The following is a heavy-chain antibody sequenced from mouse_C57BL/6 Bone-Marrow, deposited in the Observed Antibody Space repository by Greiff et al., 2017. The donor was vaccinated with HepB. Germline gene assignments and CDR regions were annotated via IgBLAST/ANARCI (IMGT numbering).Heavy chain of an antibody. V-gene: IGHV5-9*01. Sequence: DVKLVESGGGLVKPGGSLKLSCAASGFTFSSYTMSWVRQTPEKRLEWVATISGGGGNTYYPDSVKGRFTISRDNAKNTLYLQMSSLRSEDTALYYCARHEWPMTTVVGGRYAMDYWGQGASVTVSS. J-gene: IGHJ4*01. CDR1: GFTFSSYT. CDR3: ARHEWPMTTVVGGRYAMDY. CDR2: ISGGGGNT. D-gene: IGHD1-1*01.